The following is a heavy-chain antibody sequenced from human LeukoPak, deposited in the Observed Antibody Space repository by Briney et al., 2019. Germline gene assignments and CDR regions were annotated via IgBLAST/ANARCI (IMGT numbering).Heavy chain of an antibody. Sequence: PGGSLRLSCAASGFTFGTYNMNWVRQAPGKGLEWVSYISSSSSTIYYADSVKGRFTISRDNAKNSLYLQMNSLRDEDTAVYYCARGDNWNDEYSDYWGQGTLVTVSS. CDR1: GFTFGTYN. CDR2: ISSSSSTI. D-gene: IGHD1-20*01. CDR3: ARGDNWNDEYSDY. J-gene: IGHJ4*02. V-gene: IGHV3-48*02.